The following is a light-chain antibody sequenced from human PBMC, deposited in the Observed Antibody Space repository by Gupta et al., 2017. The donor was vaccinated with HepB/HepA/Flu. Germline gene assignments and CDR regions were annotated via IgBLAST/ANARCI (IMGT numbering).Light chain of an antibody. CDR3: QQYGSSPPVT. V-gene: IGKV3-20*01. Sequence: ILLTQSPGTLSLSPGERATLSCRASQTVSSSYLAWYQQKPGQAPRLLIYGASSRATGIPDRFSGSGSGTDFTLTISRREPEDFAVYYCQQYGSSPPVTFGQGTRLEIK. CDR2: GAS. CDR1: QTVSSSY. J-gene: IGKJ5*01.